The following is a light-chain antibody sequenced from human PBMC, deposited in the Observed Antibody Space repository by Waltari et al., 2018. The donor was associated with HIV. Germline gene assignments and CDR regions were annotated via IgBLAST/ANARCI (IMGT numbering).Light chain of an antibody. V-gene: IGLV2-8*01. CDR3: SSYAGSNNLV. J-gene: IGLJ2*01. CDR2: EVS. Sequence: QSALTQPPSASGSPGQSVTLPCPGTSSDVRGYNYVSWYQQHPGKAPKLMIHEVSKRPSGVPDRFSGSKSGNTASLTVSGLQAEDEADYYCSSYAGSNNLVFGGGTKLTVL. CDR1: SSDVRGYNY.